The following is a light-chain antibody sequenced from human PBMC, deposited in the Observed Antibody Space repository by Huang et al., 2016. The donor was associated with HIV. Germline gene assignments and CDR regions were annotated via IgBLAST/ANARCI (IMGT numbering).Light chain of an antibody. J-gene: IGKJ1*01. CDR1: QSVLYSSNNKNY. CDR2: WAS. V-gene: IGKV4-1*01. Sequence: DIVMSQSPDSLAVSLGERATINCRSSQSVLYSSNNKNYLACYQQRPGQPPKLLIYWASTRESGVPDRCSGSGSGTDFTLTISSLQAEDVALYYCQQYYATPRTFGQGTKVEIK. CDR3: QQYYATPRT.